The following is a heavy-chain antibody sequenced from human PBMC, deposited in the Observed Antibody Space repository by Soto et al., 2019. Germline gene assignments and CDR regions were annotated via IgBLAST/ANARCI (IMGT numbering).Heavy chain of an antibody. V-gene: IGHV1-24*01. CDR1: GYTLTELS. CDR3: ATPSWRQLVLIQGRSGFDY. D-gene: IGHD6-13*01. J-gene: IGHJ4*02. CDR2: FDPEDGET. Sequence: ASVKVSCKVSGYTLTELSMHWVRQAPGKGLEWMGGFDPEDGETIYAQKFQGRVTMTEDTSTDTAYMELSSLRSEDTAVYYCATPSWRQLVLIQGRSGFDYWGQGTLVTVSS.